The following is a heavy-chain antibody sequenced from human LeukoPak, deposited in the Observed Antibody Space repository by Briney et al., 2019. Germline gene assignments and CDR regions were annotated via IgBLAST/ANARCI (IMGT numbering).Heavy chain of an antibody. CDR1: GYSFTSYW. D-gene: IGHD6-13*01. CDR3: ARHFFEYSSSWVDY. CDR2: IYPGDSDT. J-gene: IGHJ4*02. Sequence: GESLEISCKGSGYSFTSYWVGCVRQMPGKGLEWMGIIYPGDSDTRYSPSFQGQVTISADKSFSTAYLQWSSPKASDTAMYYCARHFFEYSSSWVDYWGQGTLVTVSS. V-gene: IGHV5-51*01.